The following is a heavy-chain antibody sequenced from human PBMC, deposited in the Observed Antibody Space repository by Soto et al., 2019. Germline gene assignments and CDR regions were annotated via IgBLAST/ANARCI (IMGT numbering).Heavy chain of an antibody. J-gene: IGHJ5*02. D-gene: IGHD6-19*01. CDR1: GGSFSGYY. V-gene: IGHV4-34*01. CDR2: INHSGST. CDR3: ARGRPDNKYISGWSEGIRRKNWFDP. Sequence: ESLSRRSAVYGGSFSGYYRSWIRQPAGKGLEWIGEINHSGSTNYNPSLKSRVTISVDTSKNQFSLKLSSVTAADTAVYYCARGRPDNKYISGWSEGIRRKNWFDPWGRGTLVIVSS.